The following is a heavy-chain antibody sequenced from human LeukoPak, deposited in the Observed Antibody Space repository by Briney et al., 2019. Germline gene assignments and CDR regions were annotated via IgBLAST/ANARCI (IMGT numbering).Heavy chain of an antibody. CDR1: GYTFTSYY. CDR2: INPNSGGT. J-gene: IGHJ4*02. CDR3: ARPRRQLVYSYDY. Sequence: GASVKVSCKASGYTFTSYYMHWVRQAPGQGLEWMGWINPNSGGTNYAQKLQGRVTMTTDTSTSTAYMELRSLRSDDAAVYYCARPRRQLVYSYDYWGQGTLVTVSS. D-gene: IGHD6-13*01. V-gene: IGHV1-2*02.